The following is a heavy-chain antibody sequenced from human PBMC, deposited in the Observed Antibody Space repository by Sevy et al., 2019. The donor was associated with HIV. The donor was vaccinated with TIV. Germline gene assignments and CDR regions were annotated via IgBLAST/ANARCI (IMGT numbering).Heavy chain of an antibody. CDR2: ISSSSRTM. D-gene: IGHD2-15*01. V-gene: IGHV3-48*02. J-gene: IGHJ4*02. CDR3: ARGIVLVAGTGFDY. Sequence: GGSRRLSCAASGFTFSTYSMNWVRQAPGKGLEWVSYISSSSRTMYYADSVKGRFTISRDNAKNSLYLQMNSLRDEDTAVYYCARGIVLVAGTGFDYWGQGTLVTVSS. CDR1: GFTFSTYS.